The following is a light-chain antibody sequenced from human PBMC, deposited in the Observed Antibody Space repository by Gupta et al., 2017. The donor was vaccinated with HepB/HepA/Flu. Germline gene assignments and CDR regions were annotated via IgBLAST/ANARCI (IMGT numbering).Light chain of an antibody. J-gene: IGKJ1*01. CDR3: QQDYTLPWT. V-gene: IGKV3D-7*01. Sequence: EIVMTPSPATLSLSPGESATLSCRASQGMSSSYLSWYQQKPGQTPRLLIYGASTSATGIPARFSGSGSGTDFILTITSLHPEDFAVYYCQQDYTLPWTFGQGTKVEIK. CDR1: QGMSSSY. CDR2: GAS.